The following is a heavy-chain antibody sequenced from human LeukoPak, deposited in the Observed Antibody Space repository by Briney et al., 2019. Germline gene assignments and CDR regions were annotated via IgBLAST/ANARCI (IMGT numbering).Heavy chain of an antibody. CDR1: GFTFSTYG. CDR3: AKDKDPWKSTSISDFDY. D-gene: IGHD1-1*01. V-gene: IGHV3-30*02. Sequence: GGTLRLSCAASGFTFSTYGMHWVRQAPAKGLERVAFIRSDGSNKYYAVSVKGRFTSSRDNSKNTLNLQMNSLRAEETAVYFCAKDKDPWKSTSISDFDYWGQGTLVTVSS. J-gene: IGHJ4*02. CDR2: IRSDGSNK.